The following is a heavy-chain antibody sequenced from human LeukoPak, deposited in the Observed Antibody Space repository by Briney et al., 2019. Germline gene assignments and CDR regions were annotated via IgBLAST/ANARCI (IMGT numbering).Heavy chain of an antibody. CDR3: AKVAYYGSGSLDY. J-gene: IGHJ4*02. CDR1: GFTFSSYG. CDR2: ISYDGSNK. V-gene: IGHV3-30*18. D-gene: IGHD3-10*01. Sequence: PGGSLRLSCAASGFTFSSYGMHWVRQAPGKGLEWVAVISYDGSNKYYADSVKGRFTISRDNSKNTLYLQMNSLRAEDTAVYYCAKVAYYGSGSLDYWGQGTLVTVSS.